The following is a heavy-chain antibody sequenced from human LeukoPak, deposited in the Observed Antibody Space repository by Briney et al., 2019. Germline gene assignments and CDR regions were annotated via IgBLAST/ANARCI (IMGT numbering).Heavy chain of an antibody. V-gene: IGHV1-18*01. J-gene: IGHJ6*02. D-gene: IGHD5-12*01. CDR3: ARGRYSGYDFLYYGMDV. CDR1: GYTFTTYH. CDR2: ISAYDGNT. Sequence: ASVKVSCRASGYTFTTYHISWVRQAPGQGLEWMGWISAYDGNTNYIQKFQGRVTMTTDTSTSTAYMELSSLRSEDTAVYYCARGRYSGYDFLYYGMDVWGQGTTVTVSS.